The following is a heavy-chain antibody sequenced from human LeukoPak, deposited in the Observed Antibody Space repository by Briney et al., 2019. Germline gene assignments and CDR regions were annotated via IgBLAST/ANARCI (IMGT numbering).Heavy chain of an antibody. CDR3: AKDLSDWLTSYGMDV. CDR1: GFTFSSYG. J-gene: IGHJ6*02. V-gene: IGHV3-30*18. CDR2: ISYDGSNK. Sequence: GGSLRLSCAASGFTFSSYGMHWVRQAPGKGLEWVAVISYDGSNKYYVDSVKGRFTISRDNSKNTLYLQMNSLRVEDTAVYYCAKDLSDWLTSYGMDVWGQGTTVTVSS. D-gene: IGHD3-9*01.